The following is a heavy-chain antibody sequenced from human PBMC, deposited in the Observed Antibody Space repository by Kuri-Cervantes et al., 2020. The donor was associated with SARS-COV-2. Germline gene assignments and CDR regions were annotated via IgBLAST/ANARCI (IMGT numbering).Heavy chain of an antibody. CDR2: IYYSGST. CDR3: AGDRVSGWSPRFDP. CDR1: GWSFSGCY. V-gene: IGHV4-59*01. D-gene: IGHD6-19*01. Sequence: ESLKISCAVSGWSFSGCYWSWIRQPPGKGLEWIVYIYYSGSTNYNPSLKSRVTISVDTSKNQFSLKLSTVTAADTAVYYCAGDRVSGWSPRFDPWGQGTTVTVSS. J-gene: IGHJ6*02.